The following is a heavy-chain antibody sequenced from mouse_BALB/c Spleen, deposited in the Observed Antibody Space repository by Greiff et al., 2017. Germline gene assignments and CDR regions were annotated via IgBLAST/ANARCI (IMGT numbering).Heavy chain of an antibody. CDR2: IRNKANGYTT. V-gene: IGHV7-3*02. D-gene: IGHD2-1*01. CDR3: ARVYGKIYAMDY. J-gene: IGHJ4*01. CDR1: GFTFTDYY. Sequence: EVKLMESGGGLVQPGGSLRLSCATSGFTFTDYYMSWVRQPPGKALEWLGFIRNKANGYTTEYSASVKGRFTISRDNSQSILYLQMNTLRAEDSATYYCARVYGKIYAMDYWGQGTSVTVSS.